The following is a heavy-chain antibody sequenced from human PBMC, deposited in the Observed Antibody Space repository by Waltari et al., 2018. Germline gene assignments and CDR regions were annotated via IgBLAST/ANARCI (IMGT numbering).Heavy chain of an antibody. CDR2: IKEDGSKK. Sequence: EVRLEESGGGLVQPGGSLSLSCAASGFTFGNNWMSWVRQAPGKGLEWVANIKEDGSKKYYAKSVEGRFTIYRDDAKNSVYLQMNSLRVEDSALYYCARDVNEGDLDRWGHGTLVTVSS. CDR1: GFTFGNNW. D-gene: IGHD2-8*01. CDR3: ARDVNEGDLDR. V-gene: IGHV3-7*03. J-gene: IGHJ5*02.